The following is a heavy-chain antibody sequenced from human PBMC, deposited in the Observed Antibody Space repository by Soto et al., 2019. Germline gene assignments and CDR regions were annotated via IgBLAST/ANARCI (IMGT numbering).Heavy chain of an antibody. CDR3: ARDRDGYNSGFDY. D-gene: IGHD5-12*01. J-gene: IGHJ4*02. CDR2: IWYDGSNK. CDR1: GFTFSSYG. Sequence: PLGSLRLSCAASGFTFSSYGMHWVRQAPGKGLEWVAVIWYDGSNKYYADSVKGRFTISRDNSKNTLYLQMNSLRAEDTAVYYCARDRDGYNSGFDYWGQGTLVTVSS. V-gene: IGHV3-33*01.